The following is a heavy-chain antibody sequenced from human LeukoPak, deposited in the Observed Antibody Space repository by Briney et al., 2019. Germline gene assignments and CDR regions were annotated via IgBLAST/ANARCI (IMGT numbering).Heavy chain of an antibody. CDR2: ISWNSGSI. D-gene: IGHD1-26*01. J-gene: IGHJ4*02. Sequence: GGSLRLSCAASGFTFDDYAMHWVRQAPGKGLEWVSGISWNSGSIGYADSVKGRFTISRDNAKNSLYLQMNSLRAEDTAVYYCARDSAFGVGWELYSFDYWGQGTLVTVSS. CDR3: ARDSAFGVGWELYSFDY. V-gene: IGHV3-9*01. CDR1: GFTFDDYA.